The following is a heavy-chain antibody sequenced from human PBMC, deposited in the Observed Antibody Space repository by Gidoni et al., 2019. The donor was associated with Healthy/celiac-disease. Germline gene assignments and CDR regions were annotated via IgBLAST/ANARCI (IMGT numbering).Heavy chain of an antibody. CDR2: INAGNGNT. CDR3: ARDRSIAAAGYGNAFDI. CDR1: GYTFTSYA. V-gene: IGHV1-3*01. J-gene: IGHJ3*02. D-gene: IGHD6-13*01. Sequence: QVQLVQSGAEVKKPGASVKVSCKASGYTFTSYAMHWVRQAPGQRLEWMGWINAGNGNTKYSQKFQGRVTITRDTSASTAYMELSSLRSEDTAVYYCARDRSIAAAGYGNAFDIWGQGTMVTVSS.